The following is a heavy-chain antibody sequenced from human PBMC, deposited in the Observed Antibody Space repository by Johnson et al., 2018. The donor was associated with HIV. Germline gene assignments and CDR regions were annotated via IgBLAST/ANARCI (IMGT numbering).Heavy chain of an antibody. Sequence: QLVESGGGLVQFGRSLRLSSAASGFMFDDYAMDWVRQAPGKGLEWVSGITWTSGSIGYADSVKGRFTISRDNAKNSLYLQMNSLRDVDTAVYYCARDGRGLDAFDIWGQGTMVTVSS. D-gene: IGHD5-12*01. CDR2: ITWTSGSI. V-gene: IGHV3-9*01. CDR1: GFMFDDYA. CDR3: ARDGRGLDAFDI. J-gene: IGHJ3*02.